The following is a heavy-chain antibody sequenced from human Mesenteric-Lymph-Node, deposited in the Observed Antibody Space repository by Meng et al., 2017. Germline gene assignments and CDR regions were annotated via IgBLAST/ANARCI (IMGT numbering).Heavy chain of an antibody. V-gene: IGHV4-30-4*01. CDR1: GGSISSSNYY. CDR2: IYNSGST. CDR3: ARGQKGYFDL. J-gene: IGHJ2*01. Sequence: QVQRQESAPGLVKPSQTLSLTCTVSGGSISSSNYYWSWIRQPPGKGLEWSGHIYNSGSTYYNPSLKSRITISVDTSKNQFSLKLSSVTAADTAIYYCARGQKGYFDLWGRGTLVTVSS.